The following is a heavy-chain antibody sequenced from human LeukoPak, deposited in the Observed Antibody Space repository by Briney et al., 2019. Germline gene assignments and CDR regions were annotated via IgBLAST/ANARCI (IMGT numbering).Heavy chain of an antibody. CDR1: GYTFTGYY. CDR3: AREGSGWSMFDY. V-gene: IGHV1-2*02. Sequence: ASVKVSCKASGYTFTGYYMHWVRQAPGQGLEWMGWINPNNGGTNYAQKLQGRVTMTTDTSTSTAYMELRSLRSDDTAVYYCAREGSGWSMFDYWGQGTLVTVSS. CDR2: INPNNGGT. D-gene: IGHD6-19*01. J-gene: IGHJ4*02.